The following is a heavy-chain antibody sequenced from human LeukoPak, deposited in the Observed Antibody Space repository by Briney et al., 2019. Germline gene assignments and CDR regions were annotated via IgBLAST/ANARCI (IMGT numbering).Heavy chain of an antibody. Sequence: KPSETLSLTCTVSGGSISSYYWSWIRQPPGKGLEWIGHIYYSGSTKYNPSLKSRVTISVDTSKNQFSLKLSSVTAADTAVYYCARDRIVVVPAATSARSTHYYYGMDVWGQGTTVTVSS. CDR2: IYYSGST. CDR3: ARDRIVVVPAATSARSTHYYYGMDV. V-gene: IGHV4-59*01. CDR1: GGSISSYY. D-gene: IGHD2-2*01. J-gene: IGHJ6*02.